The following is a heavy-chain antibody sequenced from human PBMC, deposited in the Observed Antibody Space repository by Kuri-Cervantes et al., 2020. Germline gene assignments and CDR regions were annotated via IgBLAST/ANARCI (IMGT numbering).Heavy chain of an antibody. V-gene: IGHV3-53*05. CDR2: IYSGGST. J-gene: IGHJ6*02. CDR1: GFTVSSNY. CDR3: ARGWNYDILTGYDVYYYYGMDV. Sequence: GESLKISCAASGFTVSSNYMSWVRQAPGKGLEWVSVIYSGGSTYYADSVKGRFTISRDNSKNTLYLQTNSLRAEDTAVYYCARGWNYDILTGYDVYYYYGMDVWGQGTTVTVSS. D-gene: IGHD3-9*01.